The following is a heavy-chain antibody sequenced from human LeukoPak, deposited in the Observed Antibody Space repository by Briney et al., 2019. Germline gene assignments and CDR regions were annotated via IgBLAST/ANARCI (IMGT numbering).Heavy chain of an antibody. V-gene: IGHV1-69*13. CDR1: GGTFSNYA. CDR2: IIPIFGTA. CDR3: ASHSGYDRILSYYYYYGMDV. D-gene: IGHD5-12*01. Sequence: SVKVSCKASGGTFSNYAFSWVRQAPGQGLEWMGGIIPIFGTANYAQKFQGRVTITADESTSTAYMELSSLRSEDTAVYYRASHSGYDRILSYYYYYGMDVWGQGTTVTVSS. J-gene: IGHJ6*02.